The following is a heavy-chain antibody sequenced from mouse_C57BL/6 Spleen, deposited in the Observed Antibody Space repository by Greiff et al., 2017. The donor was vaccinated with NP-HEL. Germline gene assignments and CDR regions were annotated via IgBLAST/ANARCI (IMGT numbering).Heavy chain of an antibody. CDR1: GYTFTDYY. CDR2: IYPGSGNT. V-gene: IGHV1-76*01. J-gene: IGHJ1*03. Sequence: QVQLQQSGAELVRPGASVKLSCKASGYTFTDYYINWVKQRPGQGLEWIARIYPGSGNTYYNEKFKGKATLTAEKSSSTAYMQLSSLTSEDSAVYFCARPGTGYFDVWGTGTTVTVSS. CDR3: ARPGTGYFDV. D-gene: IGHD2-14*01.